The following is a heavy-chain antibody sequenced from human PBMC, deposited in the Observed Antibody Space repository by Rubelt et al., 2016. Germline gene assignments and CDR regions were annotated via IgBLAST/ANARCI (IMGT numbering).Heavy chain of an antibody. CDR2: FDPEAGET. CDR1: GYTLTELS. Sequence: QVQLVQSGAEVKKPGASVKVSCKVSGYTLTELSMHWVRQAPGQGLEWMGGFDPEAGETVYAQKFQGRVTMTEDTSTDTAYMELCSLRSEDTVVYYCATRTVGVIGPHAFDIWGQGTMVTVSS. J-gene: IGHJ3*02. D-gene: IGHD2-21*01. CDR3: ATRTVGVIGPHAFDI. V-gene: IGHV1-24*01.